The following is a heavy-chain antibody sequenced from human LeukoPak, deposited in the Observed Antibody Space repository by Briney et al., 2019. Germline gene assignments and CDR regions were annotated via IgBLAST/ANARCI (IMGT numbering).Heavy chain of an antibody. Sequence: ASVKVSCKASEGTFSSYAISWVRQAPGQGLEWMGGIIPIFGTANYAQKFQGRVTITADESTSTAYMELSSLRSEDTAVYYCAREPLPAAIRGVHGWFDPWGQGTLVTVSS. CDR2: IIPIFGTA. CDR3: AREPLPAAIRGVHGWFDP. D-gene: IGHD2-2*02. V-gene: IGHV1-69*13. CDR1: EGTFSSYA. J-gene: IGHJ5*02.